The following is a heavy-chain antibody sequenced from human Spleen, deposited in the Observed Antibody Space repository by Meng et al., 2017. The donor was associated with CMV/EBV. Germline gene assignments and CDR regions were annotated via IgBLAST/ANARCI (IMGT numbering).Heavy chain of an antibody. CDR1: GFTFSSNA. J-gene: IGHJ4*02. V-gene: IGHV3-30*04. CDR3: ARSAPGFWSGYYL. D-gene: IGHD3-3*01. Sequence: WAASGFTFSSNAMHWVRQAPGKGMEWVAVITYDGSNKYYADSVKGRFTISRDNSKNTLYLQLNSLRAEDTAVYYCARSAPGFWSGYYLWGQGTLVTVSS. CDR2: ITYDGSNK.